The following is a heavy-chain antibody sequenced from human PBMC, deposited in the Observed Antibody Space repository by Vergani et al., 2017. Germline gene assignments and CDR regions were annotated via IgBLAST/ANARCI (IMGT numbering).Heavy chain of an antibody. Sequence: EVQLVESGGGLVQPGGSLRLSCAASGFTFSSYDMHWVRQATGKGLEWVSAIGTAGDTYYPGSVKGRFTISRENAKNSLYLQMNSLRAGDTAVYYCARRPRRGELRGPYYYYYYGMDVWGQGTTVTVSS. CDR2: IGTAGDT. V-gene: IGHV3-13*01. CDR3: ARRPRRGELRGPYYYYYYGMDV. D-gene: IGHD1-7*01. J-gene: IGHJ6*02. CDR1: GFTFSSYD.